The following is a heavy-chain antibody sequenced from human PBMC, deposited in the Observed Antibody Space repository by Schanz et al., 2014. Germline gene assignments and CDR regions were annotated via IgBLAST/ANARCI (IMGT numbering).Heavy chain of an antibody. CDR3: AKVETYYDILTGYQFAMDV. Sequence: EVQLVESGGGFVQPGGSLRLSCAASGFTFSVYWMHWVRQPPGEGLVSVSRISGDGTTTSYADSVKGRFTISRDNAKNTLYLQMYSLRTEDTAVYYCAKVETYYDILTGYQFAMDVWGQGTTVIVSS. CDR2: ISGDGTTT. J-gene: IGHJ6*02. D-gene: IGHD3-9*01. CDR1: GFTFSVYW. V-gene: IGHV3-74*01.